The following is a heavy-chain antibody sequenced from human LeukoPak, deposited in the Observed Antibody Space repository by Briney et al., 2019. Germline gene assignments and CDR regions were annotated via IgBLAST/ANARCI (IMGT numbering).Heavy chain of an antibody. J-gene: IGHJ4*02. CDR2: ILHDGSSK. CDR1: GFTFSSYG. V-gene: IGHV3-33*08. Sequence: GGSLRLSCAASGFTFSSYGMHWVRQAPGKGLEWVAVILHDGSSKYYADSVKGRFTISRDNSKNTLYLQMNSLRADDTAVYHCARDSGSYLQPTDYWGQGTLVTVSS. D-gene: IGHD1-26*01. CDR3: ARDSGSYLQPTDY.